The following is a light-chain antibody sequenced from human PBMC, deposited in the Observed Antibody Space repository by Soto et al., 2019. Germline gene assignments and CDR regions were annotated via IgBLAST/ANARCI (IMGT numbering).Light chain of an antibody. CDR1: QSVSSY. CDR3: QQRSNRLT. V-gene: IGKV3-11*01. Sequence: EIVLTQSPATLSLSPGERATLSRRASQSVSSYLAWYQQKPGQAPRLLIYDASNRATGIPARFSGSGSGTDFTLTISSLEPEDFAVYYCQQRSNRLTFGQGTKLEIK. CDR2: DAS. J-gene: IGKJ2*01.